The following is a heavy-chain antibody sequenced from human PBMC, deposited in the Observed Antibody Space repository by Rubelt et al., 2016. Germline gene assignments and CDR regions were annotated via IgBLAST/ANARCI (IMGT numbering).Heavy chain of an antibody. J-gene: IGHJ5*02. CDR1: GGSINNYF. D-gene: IGHD4-17*01. V-gene: IGHV4-59*01. CDR2: VYYIGTT. CDR3: ARGGTTNWFDP. Sequence: QVRLQESGPRLVKPSETLSLTCTVSGGSINNYFWNWIRQPPGKGLEWIGYVYYIGTTMYNPSLKSRVTISVDTSKNQFSLKLTSVTAADTAVYYCARGGTTNWFDPWGQGTLVTVSS.